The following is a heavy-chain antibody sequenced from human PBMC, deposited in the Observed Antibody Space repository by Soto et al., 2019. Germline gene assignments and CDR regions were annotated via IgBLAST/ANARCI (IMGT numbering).Heavy chain of an antibody. CDR1: GYTFTSYG. V-gene: IGHV1-18*01. CDR3: ARVNDFWSDSPWFDP. D-gene: IGHD3-3*01. Sequence: QVQLVQSGAEVKKPGASVKVSCKASGYTFTSYGISWVRQAPGQGLEWMGWISAYNGNTNYAQKLQGRVTMTTDTSTSTAYMELRSLRSDDTAVYYWARVNDFWSDSPWFDPWGQGTLVTVSS. J-gene: IGHJ5*02. CDR2: ISAYNGNT.